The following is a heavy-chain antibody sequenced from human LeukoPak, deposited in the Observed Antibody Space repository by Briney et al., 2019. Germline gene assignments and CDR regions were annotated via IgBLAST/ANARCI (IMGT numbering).Heavy chain of an antibody. CDR2: IYYSGST. CDR3: ARGADSSWCFPNWFDP. V-gene: IGHV4-61*01. Sequence: SETLSLTCTVSGGSVSSGSYYWSWIRQPPGKGLEWIGYIYYSGSTNYNPSLKSRVTISVDTSKTQFSLKLSSVTAADTAVYYCARGADSSWCFPNWFDPWGQGTLVTVSS. D-gene: IGHD6-13*01. CDR1: GGSVSSGSYY. J-gene: IGHJ5*02.